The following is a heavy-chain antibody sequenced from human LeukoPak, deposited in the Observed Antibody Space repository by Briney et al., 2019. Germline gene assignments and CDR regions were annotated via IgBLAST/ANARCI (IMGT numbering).Heavy chain of an antibody. V-gene: IGHV1-2*06. CDR2: INPNSGDT. J-gene: IGHJ4*02. CDR3: ARTAYSSGSDY. CDR1: GYTFIAYY. D-gene: IGHD6-19*01. Sequence: ASVKVSCKASGYTFIAYYMHWVRQAPGQGLEWVGRINPNSGDTNYAQKFQGRVTMTRDTSISTAYMELSRLRSDGTAVYYCARTAYSSGSDYWGQGTLVTVSS.